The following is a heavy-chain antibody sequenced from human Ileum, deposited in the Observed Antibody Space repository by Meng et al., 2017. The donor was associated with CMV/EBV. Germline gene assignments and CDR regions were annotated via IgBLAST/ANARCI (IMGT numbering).Heavy chain of an antibody. J-gene: IGHJ5*02. CDR1: GYIFISYG. CDR3: ARDRVRNSYYYGSGSYFPLRGVGPNAP. D-gene: IGHD3-10*01. Sequence: ASVKVSCKASGYIFISYGISWVRQAPGQGLEWMGWISAYNGNTNYAQKLQGSVTMTTDTSTSTAYTVLRSLRSDDTAVYYCARDRVRNSYYYGSGSYFPLRGVGPNAPWGQGTLVTVSS. CDR2: ISAYNGNT. V-gene: IGHV1-18*01.